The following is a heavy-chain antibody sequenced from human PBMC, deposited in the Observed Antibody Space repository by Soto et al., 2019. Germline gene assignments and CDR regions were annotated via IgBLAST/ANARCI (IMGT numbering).Heavy chain of an antibody. Sequence: QVQLQESGPGLVKPSQTLSLTCTVSGGSISSGGYYWSWIRQHPGKGLEWIGYIYYSGSTYYNPSLKSRVTISVDTSKNQFSLKLSSVTAAATAVYYCARDTHYYGSGSSLFDPWGQGTLFTVSS. J-gene: IGHJ5*02. CDR1: GGSISSGGYY. D-gene: IGHD3-10*01. V-gene: IGHV4-31*03. CDR2: IYYSGST. CDR3: ARDTHYYGSGSSLFDP.